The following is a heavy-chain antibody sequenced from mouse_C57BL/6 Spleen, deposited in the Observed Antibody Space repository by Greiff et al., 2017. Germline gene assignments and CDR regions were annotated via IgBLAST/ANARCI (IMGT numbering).Heavy chain of an antibody. CDR1: GYTFTDYY. CDR2: INPYNGGT. J-gene: IGHJ2*01. CDR3: ASRGLTTGYFDY. Sequence: VQLQQSGPVLVKPGASVKMSCKASGYTFTDYYMNWVKQSHGKSLEWIGVINPYNGGTSYNQKFKGKATLTVDKSSSTAYMELNRLTSEDSAVYSWASRGLTTGYFDYWGQGTTLTVSS. V-gene: IGHV1-19*01. D-gene: IGHD2-12*01.